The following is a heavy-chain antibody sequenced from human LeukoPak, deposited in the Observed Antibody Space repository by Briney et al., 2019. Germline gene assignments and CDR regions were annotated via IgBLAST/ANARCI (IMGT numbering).Heavy chain of an antibody. J-gene: IGHJ6*04. CDR1: GFTFSSYV. Sequence: GGSLRLSCAASGFTFSSYVMRWVRQAPGKGLEWVSAISGSGGSTYYADSVKGRFTVSRDNSKNTLYLQMNSLRADETAVYYCAKGTQYDFWSSTVDVWGKGTTVTVSS. V-gene: IGHV3-23*01. CDR3: AKGTQYDFWSSTVDV. CDR2: ISGSGGST. D-gene: IGHD3-3*01.